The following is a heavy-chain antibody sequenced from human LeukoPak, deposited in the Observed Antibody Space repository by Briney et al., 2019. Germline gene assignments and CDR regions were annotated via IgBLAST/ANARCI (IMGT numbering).Heavy chain of an antibody. Sequence: SETLSLTCTVSGGSISSGGYYWGWIRQPPGKGLEWIGSIYYSGSTYYNPSLKSRVTISVDTSKNQFSLKLSSVTAADTAVYYCARAFGGVDRYFDYWGQGTLVTVSS. CDR3: ARAFGGVDRYFDY. J-gene: IGHJ4*02. D-gene: IGHD3-16*01. CDR1: GGSISSGGYY. CDR2: IYYSGST. V-gene: IGHV4-39*01.